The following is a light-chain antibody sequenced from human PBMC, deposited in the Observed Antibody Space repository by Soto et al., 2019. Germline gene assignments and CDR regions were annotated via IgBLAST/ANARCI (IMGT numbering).Light chain of an antibody. Sequence: QSALTQPPSASGSPGQSVTISCTGTSSDVGASNYVSWHQQYPGKVPKLMISEVNKRPPGVPDRFSGSKSGNTASLTVSGLQAEDEADYYCSSHAGGNDVGVIFGGGTKLTVL. CDR3: SSHAGGNDVGVI. V-gene: IGLV2-8*01. CDR2: EVN. CDR1: SSDVGASNY. J-gene: IGLJ2*01.